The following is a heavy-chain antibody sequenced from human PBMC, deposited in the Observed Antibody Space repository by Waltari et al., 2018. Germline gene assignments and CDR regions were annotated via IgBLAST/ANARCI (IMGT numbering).Heavy chain of an antibody. Sequence: EVQVVESGGGLVQPGGSLRLSCAASGCTVSSTYMRWVRQPPGKGLEWVSTIYSGGSTYYADSLRGRFTISRDNSKNTLYLQMNSLTPEDSAVYYCARELPSGGGVGDYWGQGTLVTVSS. V-gene: IGHV3-66*02. D-gene: IGHD3-16*01. CDR1: GCTVSSTY. CDR2: IYSGGST. CDR3: ARELPSGGGVGDY. J-gene: IGHJ4*02.